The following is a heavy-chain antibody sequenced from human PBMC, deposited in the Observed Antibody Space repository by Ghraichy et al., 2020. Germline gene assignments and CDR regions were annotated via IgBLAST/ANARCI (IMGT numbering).Heavy chain of an antibody. V-gene: IGHV3-21*01. CDR2: ISSSSSYI. CDR1: GFTFSSYS. D-gene: IGHD3-16*01. J-gene: IGHJ4*02. Sequence: GESLNISCAASGFTFSSYSMNWVRQAPGKGLEWVSSISSSSSYIYYADSVKGRFTISRDNAKNSLYLQMNSLRAEDTAVYYCARDRPKGGYYFDYWGQGTLVTVSS. CDR3: ARDRPKGGYYFDY.